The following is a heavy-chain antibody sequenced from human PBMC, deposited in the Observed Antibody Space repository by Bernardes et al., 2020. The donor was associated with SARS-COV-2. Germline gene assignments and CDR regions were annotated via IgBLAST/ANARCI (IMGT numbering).Heavy chain of an antibody. CDR2: ISSGGGST. V-gene: IGHV3-23*01. D-gene: IGHD6-13*01. CDR3: AKGISADGTSVILDY. Sequence: GGSLRLSRAASGFSFSTYGMSWVRQVPGEGLEWVTAISSGGGSTYYVDSVKGRFTVSRDNSRNTLYLQMDSLGAEDTAVYYCAKGISADGTSVILDYWGQGTLVTVSS. CDR1: GFSFSTYG. J-gene: IGHJ4*02.